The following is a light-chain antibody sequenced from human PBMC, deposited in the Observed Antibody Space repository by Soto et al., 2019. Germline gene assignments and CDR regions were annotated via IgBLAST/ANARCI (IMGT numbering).Light chain of an antibody. J-gene: IGLJ1*01. CDR2: EVS. CDR1: SSDVGGYNY. V-gene: IGLV2-14*01. CDR3: SSYTSSSTRV. Sequence: QSVLTQPASVSGSPGQSITISCTGTSSDVGGYNYVSWYQQHPGKAPKLMIYEVSNRPSGVSNRFSGSKSGNTASLTISGLQAEDEAAYYCSSYTSSSTRVFGTGTQLTVL.